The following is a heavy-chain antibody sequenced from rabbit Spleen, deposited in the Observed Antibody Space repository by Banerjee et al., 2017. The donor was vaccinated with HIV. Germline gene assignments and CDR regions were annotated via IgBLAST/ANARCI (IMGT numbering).Heavy chain of an antibody. V-gene: IGHV1S45*01. CDR2: IDAGSSGFT. CDR3: ARDTSSSFSSYGMDL. D-gene: IGHD1-1*01. J-gene: IGHJ6*01. CDR1: GVSFSGSSY. Sequence: QEQLEESGGDLVKPGASLTLTCKASGVSFSGSSYMCWVRQAPGKGLEWIACIDAGSSGFTYFASWAKGRFTISKTSSTTVTLQMISLTVADTATYFCARDTSSSFSSYGMDLWGPGPLVTVS.